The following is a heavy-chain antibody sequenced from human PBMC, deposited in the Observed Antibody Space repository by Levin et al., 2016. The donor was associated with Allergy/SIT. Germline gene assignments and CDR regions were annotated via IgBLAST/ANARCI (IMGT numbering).Heavy chain of an antibody. CDR2: IWNDGSIK. J-gene: IGHJ4*02. Sequence: GGSLRLSCVASGFTISSYGMHWVRQAPGKGLEWVAVIWNDGSIKKYADSVKGRFTISRDNSKNTLYLQMNSLRAEDTAVYYCAPGRRSGHDYGDYVPEYWGQGTLVTVSS. D-gene: IGHD4-17*01. CDR1: GFTISSYG. CDR3: APGRRSGHDYGDYVPEY. V-gene: IGHV3-33*01.